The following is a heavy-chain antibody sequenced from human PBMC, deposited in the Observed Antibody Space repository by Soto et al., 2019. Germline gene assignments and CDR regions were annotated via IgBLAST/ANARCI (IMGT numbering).Heavy chain of an antibody. V-gene: IGHV3-21*01. Sequence: PGGSLRLSCTASGFTFSSYSMNWVRQAPGKGLEWVSSISSSSSYIYYADSVKGRFIISRDNAKNSLYLQMNSLRAEDTAMYYCARTMYSSLEYYFDYWGQGTLVTVSS. CDR1: GFTFSSYS. CDR2: ISSSSSYI. D-gene: IGHD6-13*01. J-gene: IGHJ4*02. CDR3: ARTMYSSLEYYFDY.